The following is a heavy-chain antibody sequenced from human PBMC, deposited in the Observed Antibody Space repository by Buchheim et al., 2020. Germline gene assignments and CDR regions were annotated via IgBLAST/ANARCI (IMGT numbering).Heavy chain of an antibody. Sequence: EVQVAESGGDLVQPGGSLRLSCEASGFTFSSHWMTWVRQAPGKGLEWVASISQDGSEKHYVDSVKGRFTVSRDNAKTSLFLRMNSLRAEDTAVYYCARDFDYWGQGTL. V-gene: IGHV3-7*04. J-gene: IGHJ4*02. CDR3: ARDFDY. CDR2: ISQDGSEK. CDR1: GFTFSSHW.